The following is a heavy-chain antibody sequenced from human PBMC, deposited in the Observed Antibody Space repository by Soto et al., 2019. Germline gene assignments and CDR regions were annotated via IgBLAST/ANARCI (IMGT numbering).Heavy chain of an antibody. J-gene: IGHJ4*02. V-gene: IGHV4-30-4*01. CDR1: GGSISSGDYY. Sequence: SSETLSLTCTVSGGSISSGDYYWSWIRQPPGKGLEWIGYIYHTGNTYYSPSLKSRVSISLDTSKNQFSLKLSSVTAADTAVYYCAEELSPVQYDSSGTVAGWGQGTLATVSS. CDR2: IYHTGNT. CDR3: AEELSPVQYDSSGTVAG. D-gene: IGHD3-22*01.